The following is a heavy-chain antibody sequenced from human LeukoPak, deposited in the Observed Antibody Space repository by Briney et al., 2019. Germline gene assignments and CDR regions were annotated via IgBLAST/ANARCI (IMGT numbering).Heavy chain of an antibody. CDR2: IYHSGST. V-gene: IGHV4-4*02. J-gene: IGHJ4*02. CDR3: ARTYDYDSSGYRLDY. D-gene: IGHD3-22*01. CDR1: GGSISSSNW. Sequence: SETLSLTCAVSGGSISSSNWWSWVRQPPGKGLEWIGEIYHSGSTNYNPSLKSRVTISVDKSKNQFSLKLSSVTAADTAVYYCARTYDYDSSGYRLDYWGQGTLVTVSS.